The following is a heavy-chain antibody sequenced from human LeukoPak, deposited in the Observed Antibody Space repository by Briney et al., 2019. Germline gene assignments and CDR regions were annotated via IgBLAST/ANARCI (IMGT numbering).Heavy chain of an antibody. V-gene: IGHV1-2*02. J-gene: IGHJ4*02. Sequence: ASVKVSCKASGYTFTGYYMHWVRQAPGQGLEWMGWINPNSGGTNYAQKFQARVTMTRDTSISTAYMELSRLRSDDTAVYYCARERLVGGFFNYWGQGTLVTVSS. CDR2: INPNSGGT. CDR1: GYTFTGYY. CDR3: ARERLVGGFFNY. D-gene: IGHD3-16*01.